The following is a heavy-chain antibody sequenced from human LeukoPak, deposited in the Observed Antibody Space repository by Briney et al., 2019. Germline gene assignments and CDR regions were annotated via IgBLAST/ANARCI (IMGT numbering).Heavy chain of an antibody. V-gene: IGHV4-39*01. CDR3: ARQTSAPNP. Sequence: SETLSLTCSVSGGSISSSNFYWGWIRQPPGKGLEWIGSTHYSGTANYNPSLKSRVTMFVDTSKNQFSLKLTSVTAADTAVYYCARQTSAPNPWGQGILVTVSS. CDR2: THYSGTA. J-gene: IGHJ5*02. CDR1: GGSISSSNFY.